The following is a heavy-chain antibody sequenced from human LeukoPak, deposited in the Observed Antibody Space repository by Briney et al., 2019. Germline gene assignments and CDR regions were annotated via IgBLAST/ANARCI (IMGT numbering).Heavy chain of an antibody. CDR3: ARDHGSGGSCHDY. D-gene: IGHD2-15*01. Sequence: GGSLRLSCAASGFTFSSYSMNWVRQAPGKGLEWVSSISSSSSYIYYADSVKGRFTISRDNAKNSLYLQMNSLRAEDTAVYYCARDHGSGGSCHDYWGQGTLVTVSS. V-gene: IGHV3-21*01. CDR2: ISSSSSYI. J-gene: IGHJ4*02. CDR1: GFTFSSYS.